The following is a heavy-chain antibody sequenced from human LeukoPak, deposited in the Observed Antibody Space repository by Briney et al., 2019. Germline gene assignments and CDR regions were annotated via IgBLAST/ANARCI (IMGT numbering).Heavy chain of an antibody. D-gene: IGHD2-2*01. V-gene: IGHV4-59*01. J-gene: IGHJ4*02. CDR2: IYYSGST. CDR3: ARRTGYCSSTSCYRSYYFDY. CDR1: GGSFSGYY. Sequence: KPSETLSLTCAVYGGSFSGYYWSWIRQPPGKGLEWIGYIYYSGSTNYNPSLKSRVTISVDTSKNQFSLKLSSVTAADTAVYYCARRTGYCSSTSCYRSYYFDYWGQGTLVTVSS.